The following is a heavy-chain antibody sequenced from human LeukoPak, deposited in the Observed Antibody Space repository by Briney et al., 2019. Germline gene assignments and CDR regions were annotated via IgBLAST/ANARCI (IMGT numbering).Heavy chain of an antibody. Sequence: SQTLSLTCAISGDSVSSNSAAWNWIRQSPSRGLEWLGRTYYRSKWYNDYAVSVKSRITINPDTSKNQFSLQLNSVTPEDTAVYYCARRELQYYYGSGSKKPFDYWGQGTLVTVSS. CDR2: TYYRSKWYN. J-gene: IGHJ4*02. D-gene: IGHD3-10*01. CDR1: GDSVSSNSAA. V-gene: IGHV6-1*01. CDR3: ARRELQYYYGSGSKKPFDY.